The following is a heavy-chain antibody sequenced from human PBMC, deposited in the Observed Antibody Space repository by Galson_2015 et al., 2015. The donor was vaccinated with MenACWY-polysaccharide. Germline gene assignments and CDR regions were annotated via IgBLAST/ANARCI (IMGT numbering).Heavy chain of an antibody. CDR2: TYYRSQWYT. V-gene: IGHV6-1*01. J-gene: IGHJ4*02. Sequence: CAISGDSVSSNPASWNCIRQSPSRGLEWLGRTYYRSQWYTDYAVSVKSRIAINADAYRTKFSLQLNSVTPDDTAVYYCARDRGRHSHGPPYYFDFWGRGTLVTVSS. D-gene: IGHD5-24*01. CDR3: ARDRGRHSHGPPYYFDF. CDR1: GDSVSSNPAS.